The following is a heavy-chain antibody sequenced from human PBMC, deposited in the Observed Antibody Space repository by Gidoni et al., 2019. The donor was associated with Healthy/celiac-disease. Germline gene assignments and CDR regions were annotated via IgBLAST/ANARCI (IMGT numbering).Heavy chain of an antibody. Sequence: QVQLVESGGGVVQPGRSLRLSCAASGFTFSSYGMHWVRQAPGKGLEWVAVISYDGSNKYYADSVKGRFTISRDNSKNTLYLQMNSLRAEDTAVYYCAKENVLVVPAALRLHYYYGMDVWGQGTTVTVSS. CDR3: AKENVLVVPAALRLHYYYGMDV. J-gene: IGHJ6*02. D-gene: IGHD2-2*01. CDR1: GFTFSSYG. CDR2: ISYDGSNK. V-gene: IGHV3-30*18.